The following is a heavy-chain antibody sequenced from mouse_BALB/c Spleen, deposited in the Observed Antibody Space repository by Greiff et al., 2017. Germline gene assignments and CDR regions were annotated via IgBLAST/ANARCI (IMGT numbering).Heavy chain of an antibody. CDR1: GYTFTSSW. CDR3: AQFPHYYGSFYYFDD. Sequence: EVQLQQPGSVLVRPGASVKLSCKASGYTFTSSWMHWAKQRPEQGLEWIGRIDPANGNTKYDPKFQGKATITADTSSNTAYLQLSSLTSEDTAVYYCAQFPHYYGSFYYFDDWGQGTTLTVAS. D-gene: IGHD1-1*01. CDR2: IDPANGNT. V-gene: IGHV14-3*02. J-gene: IGHJ2*01.